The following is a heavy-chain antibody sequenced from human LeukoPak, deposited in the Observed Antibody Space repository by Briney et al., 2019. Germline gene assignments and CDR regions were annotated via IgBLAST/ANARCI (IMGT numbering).Heavy chain of an antibody. CDR2: MNPHSGNI. Sequence: ASVKVSCKASGYTFTSYDINWVRQASGQGLEWMGWMNPHSGNIGYAQKFRGRVTLTRNISITTAYMDLSSLTSEDTAVYYCARGSVWEGLDPWGQGTLVTVSS. V-gene: IGHV1-8*03. J-gene: IGHJ5*02. CDR3: ARGSVWEGLDP. CDR1: GYTFTSYD. D-gene: IGHD1-26*01.